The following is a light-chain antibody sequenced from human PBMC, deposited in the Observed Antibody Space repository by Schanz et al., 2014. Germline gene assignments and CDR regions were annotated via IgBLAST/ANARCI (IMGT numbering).Light chain of an antibody. V-gene: IGKV3-15*01. CDR2: DAS. Sequence: EIVLTQSPATLSVSPGERASLSCRASQYLAYNLAWYQQKPGQAPSLLIYDASTRAPGIPARFSGSGSGTEFTLTVSSLQSEDFAVYYCQQYNNWPITFGQGTRLEIK. CDR1: QYLAYN. CDR3: QQYNNWPIT. J-gene: IGKJ5*01.